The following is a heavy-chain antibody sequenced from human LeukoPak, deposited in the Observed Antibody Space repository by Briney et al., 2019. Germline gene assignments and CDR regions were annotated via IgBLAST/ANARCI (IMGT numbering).Heavy chain of an antibody. CDR2: IYYSGST. D-gene: IGHD2-2*02. Sequence: SETLSLTCTVSGGSISSSSYYWGWIRQPPGKGLEWIGYIYYSGSTNYNPSLKSRVTISVDTSKNQFSLKLSSVTAADTAVYYCARGYCSSTSCYTNWFDPWGQGTLVTVSS. V-gene: IGHV4-61*05. J-gene: IGHJ5*02. CDR3: ARGYCSSTSCYTNWFDP. CDR1: GGSISSSSYY.